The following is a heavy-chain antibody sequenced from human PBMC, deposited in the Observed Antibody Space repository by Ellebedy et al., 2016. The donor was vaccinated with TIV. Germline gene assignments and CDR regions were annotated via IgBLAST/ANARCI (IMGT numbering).Heavy chain of an antibody. CDR3: ARDHGAGSRFFDY. J-gene: IGHJ4*02. D-gene: IGHD6-13*01. Sequence: GESLKISXAASGFSFRNYDMNWVRQAPGKGLEWVSSISGNSKYIYYADSLKGRFTISRDNAKNSLFVQMNSLRAEDTAVYYCARDHGAGSRFFDYWGQGILVTVSS. CDR1: GFSFRNYD. CDR2: ISGNSKYI. V-gene: IGHV3-21*01.